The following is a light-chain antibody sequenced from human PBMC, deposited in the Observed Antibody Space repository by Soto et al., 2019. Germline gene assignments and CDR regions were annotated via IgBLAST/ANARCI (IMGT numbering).Light chain of an antibody. CDR1: SSDVGGYNS. J-gene: IGLJ2*01. CDR2: DVS. V-gene: IGLV2-14*01. CDR3: SSYTSRSTLV. Sequence: QSVLTQPASVSGSPGQSITISCTGTSSDVGGYNSVSWYQQHPGKAPKLMIYDVSNRPSRVSNRFSGSKSGNTASLTISGSQAEDEADYYCSSYTSRSTLVFGGGTQLAVL.